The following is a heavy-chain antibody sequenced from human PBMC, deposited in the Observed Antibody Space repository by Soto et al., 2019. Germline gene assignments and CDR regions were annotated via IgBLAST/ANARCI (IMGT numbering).Heavy chain of an antibody. CDR1: GGSFSGYY. CDR3: ARARIMTRFGGVIVKSPFDY. Sequence: PSETLSLTCAVYGGSFSGYYRSWIRQPPGKGLEWIGEINHSGSTNYNPSLKSRVTISVDTSKNQFSLKLSSVTAADTAVYYCARARIMTRFGGVIVKSPFDYWGQGTQVTVSS. D-gene: IGHD3-16*02. V-gene: IGHV4-34*01. J-gene: IGHJ4*02. CDR2: INHSGST.